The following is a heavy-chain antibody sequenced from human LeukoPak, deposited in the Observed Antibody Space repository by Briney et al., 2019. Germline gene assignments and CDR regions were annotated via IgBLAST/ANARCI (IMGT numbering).Heavy chain of an antibody. V-gene: IGHV4-38-2*02. J-gene: IGHJ3*02. CDR3: ARVVSVYYDSSGYYHAFDI. CDR1: GYSISSGYY. CDR2: IYHSGST. D-gene: IGHD3-22*01. Sequence: SETLSLTCTVSGYSISSGYYWGWIRQHPGKGLEWIGSIYHSGSTYYNPSLKSRVTISVDTSKNQFSLKLSSVTAADTAVYYCARVVSVYYDSSGYYHAFDIWGQGTMVTVSS.